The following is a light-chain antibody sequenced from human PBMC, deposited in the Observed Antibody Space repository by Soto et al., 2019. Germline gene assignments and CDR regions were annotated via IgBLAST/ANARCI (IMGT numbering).Light chain of an antibody. CDR3: QQYDNLSALT. V-gene: IGKV1-33*01. J-gene: IGKJ4*01. Sequence: DVPMTQSPSSLSASVGDRVTITCQASQDISNYLNWYQQKPGKASKLLIYDASNLETGVPSRFSGSGSGTDFTFTISSLQPEDIATYYCQQYDNLSALTFGGGTKVEIK. CDR2: DAS. CDR1: QDISNY.